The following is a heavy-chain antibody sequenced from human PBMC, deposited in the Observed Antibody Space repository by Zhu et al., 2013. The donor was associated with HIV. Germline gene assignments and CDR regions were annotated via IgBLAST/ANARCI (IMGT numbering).Heavy chain of an antibody. Sequence: QVQLQESGPRLVKPSETLLLTCTVSADSITNTEHNWAWIRQPPGKGLEWIGTVSYSGATYYMPSLTSRLAISLDTSKNQFSLKLTSMTAADTAIYFCARVAATGNVGRGYFDYVGPGNPWSTVSS. V-gene: IGHV4-39*07. CDR3: ARVAATGNVGRGYFDY. J-gene: IGHJ4*02. D-gene: IGHD7-27*01. CDR1: ADSITNTEHN. CDR2: VSYSGAT.